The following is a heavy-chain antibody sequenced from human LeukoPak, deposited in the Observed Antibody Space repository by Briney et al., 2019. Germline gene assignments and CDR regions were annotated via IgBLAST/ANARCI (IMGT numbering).Heavy chain of an antibody. J-gene: IGHJ4*02. Sequence: GGSLRLSCAASGFSFKDTGMHWVRQAPGKGPEWLTIIWYDGSTKYYADSVKGRFTVSRDNSKNILYLQMNSLRVEDTAVYYCVRDHNWAFDYWGQGTLVTVSS. V-gene: IGHV3-33*01. D-gene: IGHD1-20*01. CDR1: GFSFKDTG. CDR3: VRDHNWAFDY. CDR2: IWYDGSTK.